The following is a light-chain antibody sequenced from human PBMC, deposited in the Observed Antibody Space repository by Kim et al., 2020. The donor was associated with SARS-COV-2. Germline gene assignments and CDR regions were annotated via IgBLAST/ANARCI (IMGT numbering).Light chain of an antibody. V-gene: IGKV4-1*01. CDR3: QQYYSSPGFT. CDR1: QSVFYSSNNKNY. Sequence: DIVMTQSPDSLAVSLGERATINCKCSQSVFYSSNNKNYLAWYQQKPGQPPKLLIYWASTRESGVPDRFSGSGSGTDFTLTISSLQAEDVAVYYCQQYYSSPGFTFGPGTKVDIK. J-gene: IGKJ3*01. CDR2: WAS.